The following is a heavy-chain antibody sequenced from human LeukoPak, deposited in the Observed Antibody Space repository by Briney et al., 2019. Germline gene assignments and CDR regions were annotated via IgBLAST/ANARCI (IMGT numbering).Heavy chain of an antibody. D-gene: IGHD3-22*01. CDR2: IYYSGST. CDR1: GGSISSYY. J-gene: IGHJ4*02. CDR3: ARFAPYDSSGAIDY. Sequence: SETLSLTCTVSGGSISSYYWSWIRQPPGKGLEWIGYIYYSGSTNYNPSLKSRVTISVDTSKNQFSLKLSSVTAADTAVYYCARFAPYDSSGAIDYWGQGTLVTVSS. V-gene: IGHV4-59*08.